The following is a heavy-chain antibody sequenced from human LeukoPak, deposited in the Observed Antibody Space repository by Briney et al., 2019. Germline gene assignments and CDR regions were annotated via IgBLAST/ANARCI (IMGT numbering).Heavy chain of an antibody. J-gene: IGHJ4*02. V-gene: IGHV4-30-4*01. CDR2: IYYSGST. CDR1: GCSISSGDYY. D-gene: IGHD6-6*01. CDR3: ARDSYSSSSGGSDY. Sequence: SQTLSLTCTVSGCSISSGDYYWSWIRQPPGKGLEWIGYIYYSGSTYYNPSLKSRVTISVDTSKNQFSLKLSSVTAADTAVYYCARDSYSSSSGGSDYWGQGTLVTVSS.